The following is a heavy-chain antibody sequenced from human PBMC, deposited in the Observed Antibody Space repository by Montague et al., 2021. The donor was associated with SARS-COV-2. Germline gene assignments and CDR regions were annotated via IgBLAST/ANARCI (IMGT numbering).Heavy chain of an antibody. V-gene: IGHV4-59*02. J-gene: IGHJ3*02. Sequence: SETLSLTCSVPGASVGSSDWGRTRQSPSKELEWFGYFYSVGSTDYNPSLKSRATISRDTSKNQFSLKVRSVTAADTAVYYCARETMTADAFDIWGQGTMVTVSS. CDR2: FYSVGST. D-gene: IGHD1-14*01. CDR3: ARETMTADAFDI. CDR1: GASVGSSD.